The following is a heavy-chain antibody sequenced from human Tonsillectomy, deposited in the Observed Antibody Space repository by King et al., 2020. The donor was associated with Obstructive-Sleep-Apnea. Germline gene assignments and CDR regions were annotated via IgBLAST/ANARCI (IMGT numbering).Heavy chain of an antibody. CDR2: ISYSGST. J-gene: IGHJ4*02. Sequence: VQLQESGPGLVKPSETLSLTCTVSVGSISSYYWSCIRQPPGKGLEWIGYISYSGSTNSNPSLKSRVTISVDTSKNQFSLKLSSVTAADTAVYYCARSLDSSGYYYTNYWGQGTLVTVSS. D-gene: IGHD3-22*01. CDR1: VGSISSYY. CDR3: ARSLDSSGYYYTNY. V-gene: IGHV4-59*08.